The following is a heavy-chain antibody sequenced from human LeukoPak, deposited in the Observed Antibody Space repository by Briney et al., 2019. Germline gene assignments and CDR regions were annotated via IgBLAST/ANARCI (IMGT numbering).Heavy chain of an antibody. D-gene: IGHD1/OR15-1a*01. J-gene: IGHJ5*02. CDR1: GYTFTGYY. Sequence: GASVKVSCKASGYTFTGYYIHWVRQAPGQGLDWMGLIIPSGGSTIYPQKFQGRVTMTRDTSTNTVYMELSSLKASDTAMYYCARRTGDNWFDPWGQGTLVTVSS. CDR2: IIPSGGST. CDR3: ARRTGDNWFDP. V-gene: IGHV1-46*01.